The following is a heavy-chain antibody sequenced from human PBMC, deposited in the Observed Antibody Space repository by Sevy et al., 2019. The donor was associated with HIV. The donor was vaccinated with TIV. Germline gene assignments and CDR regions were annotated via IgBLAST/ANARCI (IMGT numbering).Heavy chain of an antibody. CDR2: ISSRSSYT. V-gene: IGHV3-11*06. J-gene: IGHJ4*02. Sequence: GGSLRLSCAASGFVFSDYYMSWICQAPGKGLEWLSYISSRSSYTNYADSVKGRFTISRDNAKNSLYLQMNSLRVEDTAVYYCARVRYNSALYYFDYWGQGTLVTVSS. CDR3: ARVRYNSALYYFDY. CDR1: GFVFSDYY. D-gene: IGHD6-19*01.